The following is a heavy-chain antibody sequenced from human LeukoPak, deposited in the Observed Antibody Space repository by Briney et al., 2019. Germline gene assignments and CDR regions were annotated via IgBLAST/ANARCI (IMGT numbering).Heavy chain of an antibody. Sequence: GGSLRLSCAASGFTFSSYSMNWVRQAPGKGLEWVSYISSSSSTVYYADSVKGRFTISRDNAKNSLYLQMNSLRDEDTAVYYCARNYYDSSGYYVDFHFWGQGTLVTVSS. CDR3: ARNYYDSSGYYVDFHF. CDR2: ISSSSSTV. J-gene: IGHJ1*01. V-gene: IGHV3-48*02. CDR1: GFTFSSYS. D-gene: IGHD3-22*01.